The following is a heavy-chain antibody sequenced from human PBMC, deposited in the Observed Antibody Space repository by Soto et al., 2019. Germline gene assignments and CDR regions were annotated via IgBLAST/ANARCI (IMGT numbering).Heavy chain of an antibody. V-gene: IGHV3-53*04. CDR1: GFTVSSNY. CDR3: ASIGYCSGGSCFHDAFDI. Sequence: GGSLRLSCAASGFTVSSNYMSWVRQAPGKGLEWVSVIYSGGSTYYADSVKGRFTISRHNSKNTLYLQMNSLRAEDTAVYYCASIGYCSGGSCFHDAFDIWGQGTMVTVSS. CDR2: IYSGGST. J-gene: IGHJ3*02. D-gene: IGHD2-15*01.